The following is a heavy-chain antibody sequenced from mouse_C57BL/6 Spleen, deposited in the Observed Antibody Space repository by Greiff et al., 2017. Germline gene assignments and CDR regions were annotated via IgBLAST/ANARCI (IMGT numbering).Heavy chain of an antibody. CDR2: ISSGGSYT. CDR3: ARRSETAQAPYFDY. CDR1: GFTFSSYG. J-gene: IGHJ2*01. V-gene: IGHV5-6*02. Sequence: EVKLMESGGDLVKPGGSLKLSCAASGFTFSSYGMSWVRQTPDKRLGWVATISSGGSYTYYPDRVKGRFTISRDNAKNTLYLQMSSLKPEDTAMYYCARRSETAQAPYFDYWGQGTTLTVSS. D-gene: IGHD3-2*02.